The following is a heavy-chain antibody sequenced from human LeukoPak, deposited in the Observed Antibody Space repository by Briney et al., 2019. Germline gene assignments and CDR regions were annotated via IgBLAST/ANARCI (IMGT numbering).Heavy chain of an antibody. D-gene: IGHD3-22*01. CDR3: AREDSQRMIDY. CDR1: GFTFSGYA. V-gene: IGHV3-23*01. Sequence: GGSLRLSCAASGFTFSGYAMSWVRQAPGKGLEWVSAVRGNAITTYYADSVMGRFTISRDNSKNTLFLKMNSLRAEDTAVYYCAREDSQRMIDYWGQGTLVTVSS. CDR2: VRGNAITT. J-gene: IGHJ4*02.